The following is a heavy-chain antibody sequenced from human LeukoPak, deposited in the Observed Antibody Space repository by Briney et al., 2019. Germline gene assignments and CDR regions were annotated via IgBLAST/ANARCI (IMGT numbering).Heavy chain of an antibody. V-gene: IGHV1-69*04. J-gene: IGHJ4*02. CDR3: ARDAALTVTMAYY. D-gene: IGHD4-11*01. CDR2: IIPILGIA. Sequence: SVKVSCXASGGTFSSYTISWVRQAPGQGLEWMARIIPILGIANYAQKFQGRVTITADKSTSTAYMELSSLRSEDTAVYYCARDAALTVTMAYYWGQGTLVTVSS. CDR1: GGTFSSYT.